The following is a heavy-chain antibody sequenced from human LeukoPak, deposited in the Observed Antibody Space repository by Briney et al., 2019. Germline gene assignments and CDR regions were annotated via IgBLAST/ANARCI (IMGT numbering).Heavy chain of an antibody. D-gene: IGHD6-13*01. CDR2: INPNSGGT. CDR3: ARGGQQLVLEGFDY. V-gene: IGHV1-2*02. CDR1: GYTFTAFY. J-gene: IGHJ4*02. Sequence: ASVKVSCKASGYTFTAFYMRWVRQAPGQGLEWMGWINPNSGGTNYAQKFQGRVTMTRDTSISTAYMELRRLRYDDTAVYYCARGGQQLVLEGFDYWGQGTLVTVSS.